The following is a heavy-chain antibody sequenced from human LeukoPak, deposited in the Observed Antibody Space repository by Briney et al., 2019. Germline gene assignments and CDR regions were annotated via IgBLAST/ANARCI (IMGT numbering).Heavy chain of an antibody. CDR1: GFTLNNAW. D-gene: IGHD3-22*01. CDR3: TTDRYYDNSELQFQH. V-gene: IGHV3-15*01. J-gene: IGHJ1*01. CDR2: IKRETDGGTI. Sequence: GGSLRLSCAASGFTLNNAWMSWVRQAPGKGLEWLGRIKRETDGGTIDYAAPVKGRFTISRDDSRNTLYLQMDSLKIEDTAVYYCTTDRYYDNSELQFQHWGQGTLITVSS.